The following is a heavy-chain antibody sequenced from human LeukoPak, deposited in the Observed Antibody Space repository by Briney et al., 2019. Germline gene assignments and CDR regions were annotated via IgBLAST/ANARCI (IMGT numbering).Heavy chain of an antibody. CDR2: ISSSSSYI. Sequence: GGSLRLFCAASGFTFSSYSMNWVRQAPGKGLEWVSSISSSSSYIYYADSVKGRFTISRDNAKNSLYLQMNSLRAEDTAVYYCARDHRDYDSSGYLEYFQHWGQGTLVTVSS. CDR1: GFTFSSYS. J-gene: IGHJ1*01. D-gene: IGHD3-22*01. V-gene: IGHV3-21*01. CDR3: ARDHRDYDSSGYLEYFQH.